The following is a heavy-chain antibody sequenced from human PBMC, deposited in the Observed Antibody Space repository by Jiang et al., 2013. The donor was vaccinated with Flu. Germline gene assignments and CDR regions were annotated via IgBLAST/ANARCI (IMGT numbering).Heavy chain of an antibody. CDR1: GFTLITYY. D-gene: IGHD3-22*01. J-gene: IGHJ3*02. Sequence: SGAEVKEPGASVRISCKASGFTLITYYIHWVRQAPGQGLEWMAMINPSVGSTIRAQKFQGRVTLTRDTSTSTVYMDLTRLRFEDTAVYYCVRDPSHPDSAGCYDDAFDMWGQGTMVTVSS. V-gene: IGHV1-46*01. CDR2: INPSVGST. CDR3: VRDPSHPDSAGCYDDAFDM.